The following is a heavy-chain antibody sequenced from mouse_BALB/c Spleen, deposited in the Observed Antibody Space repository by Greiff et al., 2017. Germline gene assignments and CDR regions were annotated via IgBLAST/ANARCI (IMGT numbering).Heavy chain of an antibody. CDR2: IDPANGNT. V-gene: IGHV14-3*02. D-gene: IGHD2-1*01. CDR1: GFNIKDTY. J-gene: IGHJ3*01. Sequence: EVQLQESGAELVKPGASVKLSCTASGFNIKDTYMHWVKQRPEQGLEWIGRIDPANGNTKYDPKFQGKATITADTSSNTAYLQLSSLTSEDTAVYYCAKGNFAWFAYWGQGTLVTVSA. CDR3: AKGNFAWFAY.